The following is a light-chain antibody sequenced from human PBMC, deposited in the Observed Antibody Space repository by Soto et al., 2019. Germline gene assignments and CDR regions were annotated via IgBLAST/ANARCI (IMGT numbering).Light chain of an antibody. V-gene: IGKV1-27*01. CDR3: QKYDSAPWT. Sequence: DIQMTQSPSSLSASVRDRVTITCRASQGISNYLAWYQQKPGKVPKLLIYAASTLQSGVPSRFSGSGSGTDFTFTISSLQPEDVATSYCQKYDSAPWTFGQGTKVEIK. CDR2: AAS. J-gene: IGKJ1*01. CDR1: QGISNY.